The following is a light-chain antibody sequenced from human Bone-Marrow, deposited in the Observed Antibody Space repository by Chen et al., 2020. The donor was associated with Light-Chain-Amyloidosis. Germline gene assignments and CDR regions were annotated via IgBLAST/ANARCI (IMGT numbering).Light chain of an antibody. Sequence: QSALTQPASVSGFPGQSIPIPCPGTNNDVGGHAFVPWYQRHPGKAPKFLIYEDTERASGVSNRFSGSKSGNTASLTISGLQAEDEADYYCSSFAAGSTWVFGGGTSLTVL. CDR2: EDT. V-gene: IGLV2-23*01. CDR1: NNDVGGHAF. CDR3: SSFAAGSTWV. J-gene: IGLJ3*02.